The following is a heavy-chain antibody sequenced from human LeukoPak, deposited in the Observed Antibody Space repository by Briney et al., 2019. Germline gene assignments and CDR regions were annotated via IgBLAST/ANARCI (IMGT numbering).Heavy chain of an antibody. J-gene: IGHJ4*02. Sequence: GASVTVSCKASGFTFTGYYIHWLRQAPGQGLEWMGYINPHSGGTNSPQKFQGRVTMTTDTSISAAYMELSSLISDDTAMYYCVREGNELLSKNFDYWGQGTLVTVSS. CDR3: VREGNELLSKNFDY. D-gene: IGHD2-21*02. CDR2: INPHSGGT. V-gene: IGHV1-2*02. CDR1: GFTFTGYY.